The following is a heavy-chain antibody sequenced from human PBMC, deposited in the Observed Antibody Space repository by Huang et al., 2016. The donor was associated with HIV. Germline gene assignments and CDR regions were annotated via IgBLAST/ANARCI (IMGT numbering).Heavy chain of an antibody. CDR2: VKPEEGET. CDR1: GYTVSELS. D-gene: IGHD2-15*01. CDR3: ATSTPDVGAGVLRSAFDI. V-gene: IGHV1-24*01. J-gene: IGHJ3*02. Sequence: QVQLVESGAELKKPGASVRVSCKVSGYTVSELSLHWVRQAPEKGLEWMGGVKPEEGETIYAQKLQGRVTMTEDTATDPAYMELSSLRPEDTAVYYCATSTPDVGAGVLRSAFDIWGQGTMVTVSS.